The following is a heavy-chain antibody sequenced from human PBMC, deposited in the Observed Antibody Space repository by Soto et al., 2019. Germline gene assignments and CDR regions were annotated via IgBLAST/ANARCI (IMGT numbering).Heavy chain of an antibody. D-gene: IGHD2-15*01. V-gene: IGHV3-23*01. J-gene: IGHJ4*02. CDR3: AKGSSGGSLGPNDY. Sequence: GALRLSCAASGFTFSSYAMSWVRQAPGKGLEWVSAISGSGGSTYYADSVKGRFTISRDNSKNTLYLQMNSLRAEDTAVYYCAKGSSGGSLGPNDYWGQGTLVTVSS. CDR1: GFTFSSYA. CDR2: ISGSGGST.